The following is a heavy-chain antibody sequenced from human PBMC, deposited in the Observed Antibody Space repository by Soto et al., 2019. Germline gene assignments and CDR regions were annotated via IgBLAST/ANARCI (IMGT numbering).Heavy chain of an antibody. D-gene: IGHD3-16*01. Sequence: SETLSLTCTVSGGSISSYYWSWIRQPPGKGLEWIGYIYYSGSTNYNPSLKSRVTISVDTSKNQFSLKLSSVTAADTAVYYCARASGELSLTYWGQGTLVTVSS. CDR3: ARASGELSLTY. J-gene: IGHJ4*02. CDR1: GGSISSYY. CDR2: IYYSGST. V-gene: IGHV4-59*01.